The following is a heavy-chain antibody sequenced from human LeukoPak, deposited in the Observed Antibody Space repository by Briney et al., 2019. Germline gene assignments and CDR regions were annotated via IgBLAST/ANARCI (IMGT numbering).Heavy chain of an antibody. CDR1: GYTFTTNA. CDR3: VRVSCTSVSCYVDY. Sequence: ASVKISCKASGYTFTTNAMNWVRQAPGQGLEWMGWIHTKTGNPTYAQGFTGRFVFSLNTSVSTAYLQINSLKAEDTAVYYCVRVSCTSVSCYVDYWGRGTLVTVFS. CDR2: IHTKTGNP. J-gene: IGHJ4*02. D-gene: IGHD2-15*01. V-gene: IGHV7-4-1*02.